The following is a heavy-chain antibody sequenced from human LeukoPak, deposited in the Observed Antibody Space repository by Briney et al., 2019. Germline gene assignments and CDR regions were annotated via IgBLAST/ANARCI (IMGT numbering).Heavy chain of an antibody. CDR1: GGSISSYY. CDR2: IYTSGST. Sequence: SETLSLTCTVSGGSISSYYWSWFRQPAGKGLDWIGRIYTSGSTNYNPSLKSRVTMSVDTSKNQFSLKLSSVTAADTAVYYCARALRDYDILTGYSAFDYWGQGTLVTVSS. J-gene: IGHJ4*02. CDR3: ARALRDYDILTGYSAFDY. V-gene: IGHV4-4*07. D-gene: IGHD3-9*01.